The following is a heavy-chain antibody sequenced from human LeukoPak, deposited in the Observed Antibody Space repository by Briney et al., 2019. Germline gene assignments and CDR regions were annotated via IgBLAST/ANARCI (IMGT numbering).Heavy chain of an antibody. CDR3: ARGGHMVRGVSHDY. CDR1: GGSFSGYY. D-gene: IGHD3-10*01. V-gene: IGHV4-34*01. Sequence: SETLSLTCAVYGGSFSGYYWSWIRQPPGKGPEWIGEINHSGSTNYNPSLKSRVTISVDTSKNQFSLKLSSVTAADTAVYYCARGGHMVRGVSHDYWGQGTLVTVSS. CDR2: INHSGST. J-gene: IGHJ4*02.